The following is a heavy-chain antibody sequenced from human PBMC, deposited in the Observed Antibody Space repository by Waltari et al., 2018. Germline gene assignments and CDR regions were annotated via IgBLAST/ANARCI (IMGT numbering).Heavy chain of an antibody. Sequence: QVQLEQSGAEVKKPGASMKVSCKVSGYALSELSMHWVRQAPGEGLEWMGGFNPEDGEIIYAQKFRGRVTMTEDTSTDTAYMELSSLRSEDTAVYYCATGTDWNLHYWGQGTLVTVSS. D-gene: IGHD1-1*01. V-gene: IGHV1-24*01. J-gene: IGHJ4*02. CDR2: FNPEDGEI. CDR3: ATGTDWNLHY. CDR1: GYALSELS.